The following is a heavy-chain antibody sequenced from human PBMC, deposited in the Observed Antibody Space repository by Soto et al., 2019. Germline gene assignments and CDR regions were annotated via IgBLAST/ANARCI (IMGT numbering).Heavy chain of an antibody. V-gene: IGHV4-30-4*01. Sequence: SETLSLTCSVSGDSISTVDYFWAWIRQPPGQALEYIGYIYKSATTYYNPSFESRVAISLDTSKSQFSLNVTSVTAAGTAVYFCARGRYCLTGRCFPNWFDSWGQGTLVTVSS. CDR1: GDSISTVDYF. J-gene: IGHJ5*01. D-gene: IGHD2-15*01. CDR3: ARGRYCLTGRCFPNWFDS. CDR2: IYKSATT.